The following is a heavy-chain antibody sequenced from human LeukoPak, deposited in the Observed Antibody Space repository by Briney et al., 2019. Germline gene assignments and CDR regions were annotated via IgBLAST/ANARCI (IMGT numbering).Heavy chain of an antibody. CDR2: ISYDGSNK. V-gene: IGHV3-30-3*01. Sequence: GRSLRLSCAASGFTFSSYAMHWVRQAPGKGLEWVAVISYDGSNKYYADSVEGRFTISRDNSKNTLYLQMNSLRAEDTAVYYCARALTGTRPDDYWAQGTLVTVSS. CDR1: GFTFSSYA. J-gene: IGHJ4*02. CDR3: ARALTGTRPDDY. D-gene: IGHD1-20*01.